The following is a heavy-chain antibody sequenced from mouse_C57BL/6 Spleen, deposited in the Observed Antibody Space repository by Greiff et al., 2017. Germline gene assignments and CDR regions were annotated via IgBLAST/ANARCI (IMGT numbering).Heavy chain of an antibody. Sequence: VQLKQSGGDLVKPGGSLKLSCAASGFTFSSYGMSWVRQTPDKRLEWVATISSGGSYTYYPDSVKGRFTISRDNAKNTLYLQMSSLKSEDTAMYYCARRFTTVVAPFFDYWGQGTTLTVSS. CDR3: ARRFTTVVAPFFDY. CDR2: ISSGGSYT. CDR1: GFTFSSYG. V-gene: IGHV5-6*01. D-gene: IGHD1-1*01. J-gene: IGHJ2*01.